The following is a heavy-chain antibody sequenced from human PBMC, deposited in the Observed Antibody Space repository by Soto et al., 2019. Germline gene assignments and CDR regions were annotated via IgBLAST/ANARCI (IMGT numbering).Heavy chain of an antibody. J-gene: IGHJ4*02. CDR2: IIPLFGTP. CDR3: ARDGTIQMANFDF. Sequence: QVLLVQSGAEVKKPGSSVKVPCTSSGGPFSSYGISWVRQVPGQGLEWLGGIIPLFGTPSYARNFQDRLTITADESTTTAYMELSSLTSEDTAIYFCARDGTIQMANFDFWGQGTLVTVSS. CDR1: GGPFSSYG. D-gene: IGHD1-1*01. V-gene: IGHV1-69*01.